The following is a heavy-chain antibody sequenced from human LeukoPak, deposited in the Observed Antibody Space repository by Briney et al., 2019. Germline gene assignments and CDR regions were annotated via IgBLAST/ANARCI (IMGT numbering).Heavy chain of an antibody. J-gene: IGHJ5*02. V-gene: IGHV4-61*02. D-gene: IGHD6-19*01. Sequence: SETLSLTFTVSGGSISSGSYYWSWTRQPAGKGLEWIGRIYASGSTDYNPSLKSRVTISVDTSKNQFSLKLTSVTAADTAVYYCARDRGSSGWNDHWGQGTLVTVSS. CDR3: ARDRGSSGWNDH. CDR2: IYASGST. CDR1: GGSISSGSYY.